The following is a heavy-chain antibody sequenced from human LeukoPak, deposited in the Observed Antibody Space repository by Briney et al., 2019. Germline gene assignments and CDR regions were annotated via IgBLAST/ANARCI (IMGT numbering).Heavy chain of an antibody. D-gene: IGHD6-19*01. CDR1: GGGSISSINHY. CDR2: INYSGST. CDR3: ARHSDGWYWGGSGMDV. J-gene: IGHJ6*02. Sequence: PSETLSLTCIVSGGGSISSINHYWGWIRQPPGKGLEWIGSINYSGSTQYNPSLKSRVTLSVDTSKDQFSLKLSSVTAADTAVYYCARHSDGWYWGGSGMDVWGQGTTVIVSS. V-gene: IGHV4-39*01.